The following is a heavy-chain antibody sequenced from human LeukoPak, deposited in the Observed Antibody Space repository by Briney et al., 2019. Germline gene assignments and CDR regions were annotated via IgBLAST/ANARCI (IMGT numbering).Heavy chain of an antibody. V-gene: IGHV3-30*18. CDR2: ISYDGSNK. CDR3: AEDVGSGSHYQDAFDI. CDR1: GFTFSSYG. D-gene: IGHD3-10*01. J-gene: IGHJ3*02. Sequence: PGGSLRLSCAASGFTFSSYGMHWVRQAPGKGLEWVAVISYDGSNKYYADSVKGRFTISRDNSKNTLYLQMNSLRAEDTAVYYCAEDVGSGSHYQDAFDIWGQGTMDTVSS.